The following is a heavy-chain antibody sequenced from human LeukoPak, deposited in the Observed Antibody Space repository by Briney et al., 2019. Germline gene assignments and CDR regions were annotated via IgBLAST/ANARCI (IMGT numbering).Heavy chain of an antibody. V-gene: IGHV3-30*03. J-gene: IGHJ5*02. Sequence: GRSLRLSCAASGFTFSSYGVHWVRQAPGKGLEWVAVISYDGSNKYYADSVKGRFTISRDNSKNTLYLQMNSLRAEDTAVYYCASLKTYYDILTGQGWFDPWGQGTLVTVSS. CDR1: GFTFSSYG. CDR3: ASLKTYYDILTGQGWFDP. CDR2: ISYDGSNK. D-gene: IGHD3-9*01.